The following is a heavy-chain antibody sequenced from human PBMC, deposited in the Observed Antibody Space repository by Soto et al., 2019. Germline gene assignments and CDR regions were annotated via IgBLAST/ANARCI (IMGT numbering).Heavy chain of an antibody. V-gene: IGHV5-10-1*01. J-gene: IGHJ3*02. Sequence: GESLKISCKGSVYSFTSHWINWVRQMPGKGLEWMGRIDPSDSYTNYSPSFQGHVTISADKSTSTAYLQWSSLKASDTAMYYCARRLYYHDSSGYSYDAFDIWGQGTMVTVSS. D-gene: IGHD3-22*01. CDR3: ARRLYYHDSSGYSYDAFDI. CDR1: VYSFTSHW. CDR2: IDPSDSYT.